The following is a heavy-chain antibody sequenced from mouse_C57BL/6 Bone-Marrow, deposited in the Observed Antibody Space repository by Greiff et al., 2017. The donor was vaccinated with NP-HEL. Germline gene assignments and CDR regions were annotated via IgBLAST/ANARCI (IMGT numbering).Heavy chain of an antibody. D-gene: IGHD2-4*01. Sequence: EVQRVESGPELVKPGASVKISCKASGYSFTGYYMNWVKQSPEKSLEWIGEINPSTGGTTYNQKFKAKATLTVDKSSSTAYMQLKSLTSEDSAVYYCATYDYGYWGQGTTLTVSS. CDR2: INPSTGGT. J-gene: IGHJ2*01. V-gene: IGHV1-42*01. CDR3: ATYDYGY. CDR1: GYSFTGYY.